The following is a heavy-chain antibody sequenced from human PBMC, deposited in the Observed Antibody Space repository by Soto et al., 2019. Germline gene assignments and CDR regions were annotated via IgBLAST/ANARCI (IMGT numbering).Heavy chain of an antibody. Sequence: QVQLQESGPGLVKPSETLSLTCTVSGDSINSYYWSWIRQPPGKGLEWIGFISFSGSTNYNPSLKIRATISRDTSKNQFSLRLSSVTAADTAIYFCARRDGTFYDHWGQGTLVTVSS. CDR1: GDSINSYY. J-gene: IGHJ5*02. D-gene: IGHD1-26*01. V-gene: IGHV4-59*08. CDR3: ARRDGTFYDH. CDR2: ISFSGST.